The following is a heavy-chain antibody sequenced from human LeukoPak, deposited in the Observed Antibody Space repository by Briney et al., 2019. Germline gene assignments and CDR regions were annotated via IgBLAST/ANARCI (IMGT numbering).Heavy chain of an antibody. Sequence: ASVKVSCKASGYTFTSYYMHWVRQAPGQGLEWMGIINPSGGSTSYAQKFQGRVTMTRDMSTSTDYMELSSLRSEDTAVYYCVRFTHSLWPSNSNYYYYYIDVWGKGTTVTISS. CDR1: GYTFTSYY. D-gene: IGHD2-21*01. V-gene: IGHV1-46*01. CDR2: INPSGGST. J-gene: IGHJ6*03. CDR3: VRFTHSLWPSNSNYYYYYIDV.